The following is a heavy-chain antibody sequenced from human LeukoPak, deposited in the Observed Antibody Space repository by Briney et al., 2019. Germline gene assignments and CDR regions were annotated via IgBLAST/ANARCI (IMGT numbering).Heavy chain of an antibody. CDR2: INPNSGGT. J-gene: IGHJ6*02. D-gene: IGHD2-15*01. V-gene: IGHV1-2*02. CDR1: GYTFTGYY. CDR3: ARVGEVVVVVAARGIYGMDV. Sequence: ASVKVSRKASGYTFTGYYMHWVRQAPGQGLEWMGWINPNSGGTNYAQKFQGRVTMTRDTSISTAYMELSRLRSDDTAVYYCARVGEVVVVVAARGIYGMDVWGQGTTVTVSS.